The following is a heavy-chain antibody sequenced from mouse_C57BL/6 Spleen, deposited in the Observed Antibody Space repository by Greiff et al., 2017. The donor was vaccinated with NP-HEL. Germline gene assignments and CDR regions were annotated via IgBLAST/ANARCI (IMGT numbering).Heavy chain of an antibody. CDR1: GYTFTSYW. CDR3: ARSIFYDGTRGFAY. J-gene: IGHJ3*01. D-gene: IGHD2-3*01. V-gene: IGHV1-55*01. CDR2: IYPGSGST. Sequence: QVQLQQPGAELVKPGASVKMSCKASGYTFTSYWITWVKQRPGQGLEWIGDIYPGSGSTNYNEKFKSKAKLTVDTSSSTAYMQLSSLTSEDSAVYYCARSIFYDGTRGFAYWGQGTLVTVSA.